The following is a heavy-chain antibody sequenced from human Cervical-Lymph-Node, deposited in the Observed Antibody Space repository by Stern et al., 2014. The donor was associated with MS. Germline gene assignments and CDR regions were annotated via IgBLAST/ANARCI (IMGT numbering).Heavy chain of an antibody. CDR1: GGTFTSYA. D-gene: IGHD4-17*01. V-gene: IGHV1-69*01. CDR2: IIPILGTP. Sequence: VQLVESGAEVKKPGSSVKVSCKASGGTFTSYAFNWVRQAPGQGLEWMGGIIPILGTPNFAQNFQGRLTISADESASTAYMELSSLESEDTAVYYCAKAAVTTASFDSWGQGTLVTVSS. J-gene: IGHJ4*02. CDR3: AKAAVTTASFDS.